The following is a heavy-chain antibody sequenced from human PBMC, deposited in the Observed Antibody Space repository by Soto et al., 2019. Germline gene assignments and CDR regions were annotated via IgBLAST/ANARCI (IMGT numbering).Heavy chain of an antibody. Sequence: ASVKVSFKASGGTFSSYAISWLRQAPGQGLEWMGGIIPIFGTANYAQKFQGRVTITADKSTSTAYMELSSLRSEDTAVYYCAGAYIVVVPAASMDVWGQGTTVTVSS. CDR2: IIPIFGTA. CDR3: AGAYIVVVPAASMDV. V-gene: IGHV1-69*06. J-gene: IGHJ6*02. CDR1: GGTFSSYA. D-gene: IGHD2-2*01.